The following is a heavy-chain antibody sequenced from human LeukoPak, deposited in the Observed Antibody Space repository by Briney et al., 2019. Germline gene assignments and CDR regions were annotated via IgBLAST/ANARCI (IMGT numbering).Heavy chain of an antibody. J-gene: IGHJ3*02. Sequence: SETLSLTCTVSGGSISSYYWSWIRQPQGKGQERIGYIYTSGSANYNHSPTSRVTISVDTSKNQCSLKLSSVTAADTAGYYCGRGYYYDSSGDYYPDAFDIWGQGTMVTVSS. CDR3: GRGYYYDSSGDYYPDAFDI. D-gene: IGHD3-22*01. V-gene: IGHV4-4*09. CDR2: IYTSGSA. CDR1: GGSISSYY.